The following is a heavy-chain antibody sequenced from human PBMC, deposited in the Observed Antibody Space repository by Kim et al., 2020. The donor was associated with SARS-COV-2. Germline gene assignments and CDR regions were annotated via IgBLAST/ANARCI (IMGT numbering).Heavy chain of an antibody. V-gene: IGHV3-23*01. J-gene: IGHJ6*02. D-gene: IGHD2-2*01. Sequence: GGSLRLSCAASGFTFSTYAMSWVRQAPGKGLEWVSAISNSGGTTYYADSVKGRFTISRDNSKNTLYLQMNSLRVEDTAVYSCAKDSGYCSSDTCHPPYGMAVWGQGTTVTVSS. CDR2: ISNSGGTT. CDR1: GFTFSTYA. CDR3: AKDSGYCSSDTCHPPYGMAV.